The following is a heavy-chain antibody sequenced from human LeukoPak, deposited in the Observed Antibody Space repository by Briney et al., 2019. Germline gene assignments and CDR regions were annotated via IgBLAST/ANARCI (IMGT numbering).Heavy chain of an antibody. CDR3: ASGGAVAGDYYYGMDV. CDR1: GYTFTSYG. J-gene: IGHJ6*02. CDR2: ISAYNGNT. Sequence: ASVKVSCKASGYTFTSYGISWLRQAPGQGLEWMGWISAYNGNTNYAQKLQGRVTMTTDTSTSTAYMELRSLRSDDTAVYYCASGGAVAGDYYYGMDVWGQGTTVTVSS. V-gene: IGHV1-18*01. D-gene: IGHD6-19*01.